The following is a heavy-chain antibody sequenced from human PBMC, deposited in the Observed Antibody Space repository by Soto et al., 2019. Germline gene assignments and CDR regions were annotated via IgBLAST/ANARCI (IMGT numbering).Heavy chain of an antibody. Sequence: FVTLSLTCTVSGGPFSNSNYYWIWISQSPGKGLEWIGSVYYRGRSYSKSSVKSRVTISVDTSKNQFSLNLNSVTASDTAVYYCVSQRTSVLTQAYFDYWGPGALVTVSS. CDR2: VYYRGRS. CDR1: GGPFSNSNYY. V-gene: IGHV4-39*01. J-gene: IGHJ4*02. CDR3: VSQRTSVLTQAYFDY. D-gene: IGHD2-8*01.